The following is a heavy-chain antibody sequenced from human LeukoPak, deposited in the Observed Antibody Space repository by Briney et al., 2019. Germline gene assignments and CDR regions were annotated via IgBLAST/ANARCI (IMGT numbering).Heavy chain of an antibody. CDR3: ARGRPLAARYYYYMDV. Sequence: PSETLSLTCTVSGGSISSYYWSWIRQPPGKGLEWIGYIYYSGSTNYNPSLKSRVTISVDTSKNQLSLKLSSVTAADTAVYYCARGRPLAARYYYYMDVWGKGTTVTVSS. CDR2: IYYSGST. D-gene: IGHD6-13*01. CDR1: GGSISSYY. J-gene: IGHJ6*03. V-gene: IGHV4-59*01.